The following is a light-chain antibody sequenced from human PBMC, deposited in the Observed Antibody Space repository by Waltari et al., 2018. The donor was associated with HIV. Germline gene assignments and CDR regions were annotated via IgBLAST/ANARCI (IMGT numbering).Light chain of an antibody. CDR1: SSNVGSDDL. J-gene: IGLJ1*01. V-gene: IGLV2-23*02. CDR3: CSCPRSGIRYV. Sequence: QSALTQPASVSGSPGQSITISCTGTSSNVGSDDLVSWYQQHPGEAPKLIIYEVTKRPSGVSNRFSGSKSGNTASLTISGLQAEDGADYYCCSCPRSGIRYVFGTGTKVTVL. CDR2: EVT.